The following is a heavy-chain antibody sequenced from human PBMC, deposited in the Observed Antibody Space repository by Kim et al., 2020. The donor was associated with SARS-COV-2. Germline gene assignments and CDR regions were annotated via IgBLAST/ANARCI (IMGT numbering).Heavy chain of an antibody. CDR3: AKDRSGGAYFDY. CDR2: ISDSGGST. CDR1: GFTFSTYA. Sequence: GGSLRLSCAASGFTFSTYAMRWVRQAPGKGLEWVSAISDSGGSTHYADSVKGRFTISRDNSKNTLYLQMNSLRAEDTAVYYCAKDRSGGAYFDYWGQGTLVTVS. V-gene: IGHV3-23*01. J-gene: IGHJ4*02. D-gene: IGHD2-8*02.